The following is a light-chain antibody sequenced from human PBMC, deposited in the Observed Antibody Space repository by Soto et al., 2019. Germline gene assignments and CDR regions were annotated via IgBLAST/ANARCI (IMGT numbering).Light chain of an antibody. CDR1: SSNIGSNT. CDR3: ATWDDSLNGYV. V-gene: IGLV1-44*01. Sequence: QSALTQAPSVSGTPGQRVTISCSGSSSNIGSNTVNWYQRLPGTAPKLLIYTNNQRPSGVPDRFSGSKAGTSASLAVSGLQSDDEADYYCATWDDSLNGYVFGTGTKLTVL. J-gene: IGLJ1*01. CDR2: TNN.